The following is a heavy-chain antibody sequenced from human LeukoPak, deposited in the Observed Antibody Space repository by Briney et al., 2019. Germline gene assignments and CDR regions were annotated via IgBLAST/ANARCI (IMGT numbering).Heavy chain of an antibody. D-gene: IGHD6-25*01. V-gene: IGHV3-30*04. Sequence: TGRSLRLSRAASGFIFSSYSMNWVRQAPGKGLEWVACITDDGRKTYHADSVKGRFTISRDDSKNTIYLQMSSLTPEDTAVYYCARNEAAWGQGTMVTVSS. CDR1: GFIFSSYS. CDR2: ITDDGRKT. CDR3: ARNEAA. J-gene: IGHJ3*01.